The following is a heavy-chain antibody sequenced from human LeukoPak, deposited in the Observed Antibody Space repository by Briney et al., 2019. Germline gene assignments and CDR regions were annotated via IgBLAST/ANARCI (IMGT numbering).Heavy chain of an antibody. J-gene: IGHJ5*02. CDR3: ATGTNNWFDP. Sequence: PSETLSLTCTVSGGSIRSTTYYWGWIRQPPGKELEWIGSMYSSGSTYYNPSLKSRVTMSVETSKNHFSLGLSSVTAADTAIYYCATGTNNWFDPWGQGTLVTVSS. D-gene: IGHD1-14*01. V-gene: IGHV4-39*02. CDR2: MYSSGST. CDR1: GGSIRSTTYY.